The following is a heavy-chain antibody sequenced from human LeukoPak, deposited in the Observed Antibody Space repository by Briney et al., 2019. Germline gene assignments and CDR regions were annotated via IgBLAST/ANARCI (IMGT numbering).Heavy chain of an antibody. V-gene: IGHV3-64*01. CDR3: ARAAVDTTSDYFDY. Sequence: PGGSLRLSCAASGFTFSSYAMHWVRQAPGKGLEYVSAISSNGGSTYYANSVKGRFSISRDNSENTLYLQMGSLRAEDMAVYYCARAAVDTTSDYFDYWGQGTLVTVSS. CDR1: GFTFSSYA. J-gene: IGHJ4*02. CDR2: ISSNGGST. D-gene: IGHD5-18*01.